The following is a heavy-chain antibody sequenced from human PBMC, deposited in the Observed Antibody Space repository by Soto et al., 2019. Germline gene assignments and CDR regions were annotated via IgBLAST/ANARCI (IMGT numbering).Heavy chain of an antibody. J-gene: IGHJ5*01. CDR2: INHSGST. D-gene: IGHD6-13*01. Sequence: PSETLSLTCAVYVGSFSGYYWSWIRQPPGKGLEWIGEINHSGSTNYNPSLKSRVTISVDTSKNQFSLKLSSLTAADTAVYYCARAARGRSSTWYNSWGQGALVTVSS. CDR3: ARAARGRSSTWYNS. V-gene: IGHV4-34*01. CDR1: VGSFSGYY.